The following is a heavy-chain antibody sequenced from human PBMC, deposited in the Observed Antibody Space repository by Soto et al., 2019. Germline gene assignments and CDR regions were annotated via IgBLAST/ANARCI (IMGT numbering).Heavy chain of an antibody. CDR2: IYYSGST. Sequence: PSETLSRTCTVSGGSISSGGYYWSWIRQHPGKGLEWIGYIYYSGSTYYNPSLKSRVTISVDTSRNQFSLKLSSVTAADTAVYYCARRYSSAFDIWGQGTMVTVSS. D-gene: IGHD6-13*01. CDR1: GGSISSGGYY. CDR3: ARRYSSAFDI. V-gene: IGHV4-31*03. J-gene: IGHJ3*02.